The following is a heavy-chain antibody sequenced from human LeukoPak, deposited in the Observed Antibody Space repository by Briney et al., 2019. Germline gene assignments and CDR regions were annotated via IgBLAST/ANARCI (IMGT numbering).Heavy chain of an antibody. CDR3: ASRGYCSGGSCYGLSWFDP. CDR1: GGSISSYY. Sequence: PSETLSLTCTVSGGSISSYYWSWIRQPPGKGLEWIGSIYHSGSTYYNPSLKSRVTISVDTSKNQFSLKLSSVTAADTAVYYCASRGYCSGGSCYGLSWFDPWGQGTLVTVSS. CDR2: IYHSGST. J-gene: IGHJ5*02. D-gene: IGHD2-15*01. V-gene: IGHV4-59*08.